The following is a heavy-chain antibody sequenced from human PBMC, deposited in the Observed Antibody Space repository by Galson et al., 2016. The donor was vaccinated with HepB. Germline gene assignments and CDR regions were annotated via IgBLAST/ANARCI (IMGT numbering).Heavy chain of an antibody. CDR1: GVSITSGSFF. J-gene: IGHJ5*02. CDR2: MFTNGDV. V-gene: IGHV4-61*02. CDR3: ARERDCSRSTCYSGGGWFDP. Sequence: TLSLTCTVSGVSITSGSFFWSWIRQPAGKGLQFIGRMFTNGDVYYNPSLKSRVTISPDTSKNQFSLKVTSVTPADTAVYFCARERDCSRSTCYSGGGWFDPWGQGTLVTVSS. D-gene: IGHD2-2*01.